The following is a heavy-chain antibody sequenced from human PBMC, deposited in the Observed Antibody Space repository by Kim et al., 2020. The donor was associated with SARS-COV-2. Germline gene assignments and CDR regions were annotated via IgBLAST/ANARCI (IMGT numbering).Heavy chain of an antibody. CDR1: GFTFSSYS. V-gene: IGHV3-21*01. D-gene: IGHD2-21*01. J-gene: IGHJ6*02. CDR3: ARWGLANMRGMDV. CDR2: ISCNSSYI. Sequence: GGSLRLSCAGSGFTFSSYSINWVRQAPGKGLEWVSSISCNSSYIYYADSLKGRFTISRDNAKNSLYLQMNSLRVEDTAVYYCARWGLANMRGMDVWGQGT.